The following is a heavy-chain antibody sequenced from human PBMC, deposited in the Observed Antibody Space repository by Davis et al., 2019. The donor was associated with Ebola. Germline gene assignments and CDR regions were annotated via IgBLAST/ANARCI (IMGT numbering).Heavy chain of an antibody. D-gene: IGHD3-3*01. CDR2: ISGSGGST. V-gene: IGHV3-23*01. Sequence: PGGSLRLSCPASGFTFNKHAMSWVRRAAGKGLEWVSSISGSGGSTAYADSVKGRFTISRDNSKNTLYLQMNSLRAEDTAVYYCAKDLSFDFWSGYYYYGVDVWGQGTTVTVSS. J-gene: IGHJ6*02. CDR3: AKDLSFDFWSGYYYYGVDV. CDR1: GFTFNKHA.